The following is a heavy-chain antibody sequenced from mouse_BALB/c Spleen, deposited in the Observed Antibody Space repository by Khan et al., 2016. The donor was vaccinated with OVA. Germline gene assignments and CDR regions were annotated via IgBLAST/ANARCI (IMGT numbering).Heavy chain of an antibody. V-gene: IGHV2-6-4*01. J-gene: IGHJ4*01. CDR3: ARAYYRYDGYYAMDY. CDR2: IWGGGNT. D-gene: IGHD2-14*01. Sequence: QVQLKESGPGLVASSQSLSITCTVSGFSLSRYNVYWVRQPPGKGLAWLGMIWGGGNTDYNSALKSRLSISKDNSKSQVFLKMNSLQTDDSAIYYCARAYYRYDGYYAMDYWGQGTSGTVSS. CDR1: GFSLSRYN.